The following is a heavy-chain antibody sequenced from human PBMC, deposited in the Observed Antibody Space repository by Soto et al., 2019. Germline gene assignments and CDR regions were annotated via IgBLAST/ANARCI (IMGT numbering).Heavy chain of an antibody. J-gene: IGHJ5*01. D-gene: IGHD6-25*01. CDR3: ARISSARPSIVNSFDP. CDR2: INHSGST. Sequence: SETLSLTCAVYGGSFSGYYWSWIRQPPGKGLEWIGEINHSGSTNYNPSLKSRVTISVYTSKTQFSLKLRTVTAADTAVDYCARISSARPSIVNSFDPWGQGTLVTVSS. CDR1: GGSFSGYY. V-gene: IGHV4-34*01.